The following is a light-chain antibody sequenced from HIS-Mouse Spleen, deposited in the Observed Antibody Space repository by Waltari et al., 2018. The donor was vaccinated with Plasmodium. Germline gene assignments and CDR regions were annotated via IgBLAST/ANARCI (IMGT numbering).Light chain of an antibody. Sequence: EIVLTQSPGTLSLSPGERATLSCRASQSVSSSYLAWYQQKPGQAPRLLILGASSRATGIPDRFSGSGSGTDVTLTISRLELEDFAVYYCQQYGSSPITFGQGTRLEIK. J-gene: IGKJ5*01. V-gene: IGKV3-20*01. CDR2: GAS. CDR1: QSVSSSY. CDR3: QQYGSSPIT.